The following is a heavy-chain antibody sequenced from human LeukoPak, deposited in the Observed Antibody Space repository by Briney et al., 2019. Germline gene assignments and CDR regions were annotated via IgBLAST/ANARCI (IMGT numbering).Heavy chain of an antibody. CDR2: IYYGGST. V-gene: IGHV4-59*12. D-gene: IGHD2-2*01. CDR1: GGSISSYY. Sequence: SETLSLTCTVSGGSISSYYWSWIRQPPGKGLEWIGYIYYGGSTNYNPSLKSRVTISVDTSKNQFSLKLSSLTAADTAVYYCAREGCSGTICAFDYWGQGTLVSVSS. J-gene: IGHJ4*02. CDR3: AREGCSGTICAFDY.